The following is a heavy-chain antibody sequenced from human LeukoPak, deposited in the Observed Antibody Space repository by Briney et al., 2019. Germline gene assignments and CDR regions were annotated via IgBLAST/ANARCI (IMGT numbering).Heavy chain of an antibody. Sequence: SETLSLTCAVYGGSFSGYYWSWIRQPPGKGLEWIGEINHSGSTNYNPSLKSRVTISVDTSKNQFSLKLSFVTAADTAVYYCARGYYGSGRYSFDYWGQGTLVTVSS. J-gene: IGHJ4*02. V-gene: IGHV4-34*01. CDR2: INHSGST. D-gene: IGHD3-10*01. CDR3: ARGYYGSGRYSFDY. CDR1: GGSFSGYY.